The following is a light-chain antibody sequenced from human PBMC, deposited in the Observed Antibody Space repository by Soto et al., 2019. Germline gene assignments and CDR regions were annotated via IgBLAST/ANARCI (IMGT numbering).Light chain of an antibody. J-gene: IGKJ1*01. V-gene: IGKV1-5*01. CDR2: DAS. Sequence: DIQMTQSPSSLSASVGDRVTITCRASQSVSNYLNWYRQLPGKAPKLLIYDASSLESGVPSMFSGCGSGTEFTLTISSLQPDDFATYYCQQYNSYSRTFGPGTKVDIK. CDR1: QSVSNY. CDR3: QQYNSYSRT.